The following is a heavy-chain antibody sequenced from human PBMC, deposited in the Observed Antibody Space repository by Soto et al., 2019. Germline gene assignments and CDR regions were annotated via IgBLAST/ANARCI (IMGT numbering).Heavy chain of an antibody. V-gene: IGHV1-18*01. D-gene: IGHD2-15*01. CDR3: ARDQDGGKSTRGAFDT. CDR2: ISAYNGNT. J-gene: IGHJ3*02. Sequence: GAPVKVSCKASGYTFTSYGTSWVRQAPGQGLEWMGWISAYNGNTTYAQKLEDRVTMTTDTSTRTAYMELRILRSDDPAVYYCARDQDGGKSTRGAFDTWGQGTLVTVSS. CDR1: GYTFTSYG.